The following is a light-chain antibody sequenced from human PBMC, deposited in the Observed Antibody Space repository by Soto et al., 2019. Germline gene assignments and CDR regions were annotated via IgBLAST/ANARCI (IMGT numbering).Light chain of an antibody. Sequence: QSVLTQPASVSGAPGQRVTISCTGGRCNIGTGYGVHWYQQVPGTAPRLLIYDNNSRPSGVPYRFSGSKSDTSASLVITGLQVADEADEYCQYSDSSGSRSVFGTGTKLTVL. CDR3: QYSDSSGSRSV. V-gene: IGLV1-40*01. J-gene: IGLJ1*01. CDR2: DNN. CDR1: RCNIGTGYG.